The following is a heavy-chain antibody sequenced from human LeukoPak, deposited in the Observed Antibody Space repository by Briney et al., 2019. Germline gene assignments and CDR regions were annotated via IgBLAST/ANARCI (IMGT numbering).Heavy chain of an antibody. CDR2: IKQDGSEK. V-gene: IGHV3-7*01. J-gene: IGHJ4*02. Sequence: GGSLRLSCAASGFSFSGHWMTWVRQAPGKGLEWVANIKQDGSEKYYVDSMKGRFTISRDNAKNSLYLQMNSLRAEDTAVYYCARTKEMASISYFDSWGQGTLVTVSP. CDR3: ARTKEMASISYFDS. D-gene: IGHD5-24*01. CDR1: GFSFSGHW.